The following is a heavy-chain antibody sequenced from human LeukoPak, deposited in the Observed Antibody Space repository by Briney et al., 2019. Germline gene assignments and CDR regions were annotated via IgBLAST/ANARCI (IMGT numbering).Heavy chain of an antibody. V-gene: IGHV5-51*01. D-gene: IGHD3-22*01. CDR3: ARQPDTSGFPNY. CDR2: IYPGDSDT. J-gene: IGHJ4*02. Sequence: GESLKISCKGSGYSFTSYWIAWVRQMPGKGLEWMGIIYPGDSDTRYSPPFQGQVTISADKSIGTAYLQWRTLKASDTAMYYCARQPDTSGFPNYWGQGTLVTASS. CDR1: GYSFTSYW.